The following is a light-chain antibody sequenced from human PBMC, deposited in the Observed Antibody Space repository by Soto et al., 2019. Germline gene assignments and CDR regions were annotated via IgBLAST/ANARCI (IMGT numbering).Light chain of an antibody. CDR3: QHYNSYSEA. CDR1: QNVSSNL. Sequence: TVLTQSPGTLSLSPGERATLSCRASQNVSSNLLAWYQQKPGQAPRLLIYGASSRATGIPDRFSGGGSGTEFTLTISSLQPDDFATYYCQHYNSYSEAFGQGTKVDIK. CDR2: GAS. V-gene: IGKV3-20*01. J-gene: IGKJ1*01.